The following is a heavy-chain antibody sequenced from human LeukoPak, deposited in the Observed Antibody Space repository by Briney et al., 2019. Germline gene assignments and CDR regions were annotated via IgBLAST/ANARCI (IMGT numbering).Heavy chain of an antibody. CDR3: ARSSGSYGIRNWSDP. Sequence: PSETLSLTCTVSGGSISSYYWSWIRQPPGKGLEWIGYIYYSGSTNYNPSLKSRVTISVDTSKNQFSLKLSSVTAADTAVYYCARSSGSYGIRNWSDPWGQGTLVTVSS. CDR2: IYYSGST. D-gene: IGHD1-26*01. J-gene: IGHJ5*02. CDR1: GGSISSYY. V-gene: IGHV4-59*01.